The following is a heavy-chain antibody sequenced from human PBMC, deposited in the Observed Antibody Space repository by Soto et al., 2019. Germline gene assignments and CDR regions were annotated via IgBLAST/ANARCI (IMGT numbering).Heavy chain of an antibody. V-gene: IGHV4-31*03. CDR1: GGSISSGVYY. J-gene: IGHJ5*02. D-gene: IGHD6-13*01. CDR3: ARVFSDSSSFFDP. CDR2: IYYIGST. Sequence: QVQLQESGPGLVKPSQTLSLTCTVSGGSISSGVYYWSWIRQHPGNGLEWSGYIYYIGSTDYDPPLKRRVTLSVDTSKNQFSMTLSSVTAADTAVYYCARVFSDSSSFFDPWGQGTLVTVSS.